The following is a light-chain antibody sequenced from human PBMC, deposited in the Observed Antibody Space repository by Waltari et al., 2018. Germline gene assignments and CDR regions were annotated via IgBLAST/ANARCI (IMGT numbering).Light chain of an antibody. CDR1: QSVSRY. V-gene: IGKV3-11*01. CDR2: DAS. CDR3: QQRSIWPPLT. Sequence: EIVLTQSPATLSLSPGERVTLSCRASQSVSRYLAWYHQKPGQAPRLLIYDASNRATGIPARFSGSGSGTDFTLTISSLEPEDSAVYYCQQRSIWPPLTFGGGTKVEIK. J-gene: IGKJ4*01.